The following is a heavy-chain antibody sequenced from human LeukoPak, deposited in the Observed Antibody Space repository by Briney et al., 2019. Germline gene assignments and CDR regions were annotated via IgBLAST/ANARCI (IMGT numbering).Heavy chain of an antibody. D-gene: IGHD2-2*01. J-gene: IGHJ3*02. CDR1: KFTFRNYG. Sequence: GGSLRLSCAASKFTFRNYGMHWVRQAPGKGLEWVAFIRYDGSNKYYTDSVKGRFTIPRDNSKNTLYLQMNSLRAEDTAVYYCAKGGYCSSTSCYAFDIWGQGTMVTVSS. V-gene: IGHV3-30*02. CDR2: IRYDGSNK. CDR3: AKGGYCSSTSCYAFDI.